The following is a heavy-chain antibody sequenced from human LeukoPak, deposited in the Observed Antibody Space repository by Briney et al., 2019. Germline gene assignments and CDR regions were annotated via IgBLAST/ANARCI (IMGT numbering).Heavy chain of an antibody. V-gene: IGHV4-34*01. CDR3: ARADALAVAGTPRGNYFDY. Sequence: SETLSLTCAVYGGSFSGYYWSWIRQPPGKGLEWIGEINHSGSTNYNPSLKSRVTISVDTSKNQFSLKLSSVTAADTAVYYCARADALAVAGTPRGNYFDYWGQGTLVTVSS. D-gene: IGHD6-19*01. CDR2: INHSGST. J-gene: IGHJ4*02. CDR1: GGSFSGYY.